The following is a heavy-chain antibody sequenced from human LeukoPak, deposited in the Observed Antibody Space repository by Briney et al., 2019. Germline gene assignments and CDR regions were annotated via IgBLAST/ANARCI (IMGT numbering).Heavy chain of an antibody. Sequence: ASVKVSCKVSGYTLTELSMHWVRQAPGKGLEWMGGFDPEDGETIYAQKFQGRVTMTEDTSTDTAYMELSSLRSEDTAVYYCARGDYVWGSYQADIDYWGQGTLVTVSS. CDR1: GYTLTELS. CDR3: ARGDYVWGSYQADIDY. CDR2: FDPEDGET. V-gene: IGHV1-24*01. D-gene: IGHD3-16*02. J-gene: IGHJ4*02.